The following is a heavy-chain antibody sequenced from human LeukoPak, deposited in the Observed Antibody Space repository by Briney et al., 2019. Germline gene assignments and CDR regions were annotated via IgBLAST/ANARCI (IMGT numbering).Heavy chain of an antibody. V-gene: IGHV4-34*01. Sequence: SETLSLTCAVYGGSFSGYYWSWIRQPPGKGLEWIGEINHSGSTNYNPPLKSRVTISVDTSKNQFSLKLSSVTAADTAVYYCASLVPAANGAVVYWGQGTLVTVSS. J-gene: IGHJ4*02. CDR3: ASLVPAANGAVVY. CDR1: GGSFSGYY. D-gene: IGHD2-2*01. CDR2: INHSGST.